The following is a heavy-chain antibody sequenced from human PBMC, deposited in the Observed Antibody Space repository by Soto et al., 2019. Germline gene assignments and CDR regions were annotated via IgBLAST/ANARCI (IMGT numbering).Heavy chain of an antibody. Sequence: SETLSLTCPVSGGSLSSYYWIWIRRPPGKGLEWIGYIYYSGHTTYNPSLKSRVTMSVDTSKNQFSLILNSVTAADTAVYYCARDSFNAGLYFDHWGRGILVTVSS. CDR1: GGSLSSYY. V-gene: IGHV4-59*01. CDR2: IYYSGHT. D-gene: IGHD6-13*01. J-gene: IGHJ4*02. CDR3: ARDSFNAGLYFDH.